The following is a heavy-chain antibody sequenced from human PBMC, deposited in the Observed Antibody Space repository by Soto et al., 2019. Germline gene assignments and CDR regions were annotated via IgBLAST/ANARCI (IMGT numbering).Heavy chain of an antibody. CDR3: ARSISGFGAKNWFDP. J-gene: IGHJ5*02. CDR1: GGSMTSYY. V-gene: IGHV4-59*01. Sequence: SETLSLTCIVSGGSMTSYYWTWIRQSPGKGLEWIGYVYYNGRTSYNPSLESRLTISLDTSQNQFSLKLTSATAADTAVYYCARSISGFGAKNWFDPWGQGTLVTVPS. CDR2: VYYNGRT. D-gene: IGHD3-16*01.